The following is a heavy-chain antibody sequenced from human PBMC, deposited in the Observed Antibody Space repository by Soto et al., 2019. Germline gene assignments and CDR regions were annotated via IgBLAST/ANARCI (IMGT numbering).Heavy chain of an antibody. V-gene: IGHV4-59*08. CDR1: GASISSYY. CDR2: VHHSWGA. J-gene: IGHJ6*02. CDR3: ARQGVGPLHGLVDV. Sequence: QVQLQESGPGLVKPSETMSLSCTVSGASISSYYWRWFRQSPGKRMEWIGYVHHSWGASYNPSLRSRVAVSLETSESQLSRRVSSVAAAETAVDYCARQGVGPLHGLVDVWGQGTTVTVSS. D-gene: IGHD1-26*01.